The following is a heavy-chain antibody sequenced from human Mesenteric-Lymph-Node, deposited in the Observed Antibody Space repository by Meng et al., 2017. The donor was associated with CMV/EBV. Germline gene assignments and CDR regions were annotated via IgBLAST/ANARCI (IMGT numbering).Heavy chain of an antibody. Sequence: SVTVSCQVSRYTLTQLSMHWVRQAPGKGLEWMGGFAPEDGETVYAQKFQARVTMTDDTSTETAYMELSILRSEDTAMYYCAARYKWNYHYFEFWGQGTLVTVSS. D-gene: IGHD1-7*01. J-gene: IGHJ4*02. CDR3: AARYKWNYHYFEF. V-gene: IGHV1-24*01. CDR1: RYTLTQLS. CDR2: FAPEDGET.